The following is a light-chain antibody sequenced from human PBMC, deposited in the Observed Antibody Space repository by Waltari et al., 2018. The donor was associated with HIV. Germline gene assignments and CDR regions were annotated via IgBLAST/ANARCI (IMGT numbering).Light chain of an antibody. CDR1: SSDVGGYNL. CDR2: EVS. J-gene: IGLJ2*01. V-gene: IGLV2-23*02. CDR3: CSYAGSSTLV. Sequence: QSALTQPASVSGSPGQSITISCPGTSSDVGGYNLVSWYQQHPGKAPKLMIYEVSKRPSGVSNRFSGSKSGNTASLTISGLQAEDEAYYYCCSYAGSSTLVFGGGTKLTVL.